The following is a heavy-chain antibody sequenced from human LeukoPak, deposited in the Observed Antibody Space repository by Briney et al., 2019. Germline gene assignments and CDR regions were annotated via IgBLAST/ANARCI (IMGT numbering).Heavy chain of an antibody. CDR3: ARVGGYSGSYFYYFDY. Sequence: ASVKVSCEASDYTFTSYGISWVRQAPGQGLEWMGWISGYNGNTNYAQKLQGRVTMTTDTSTSTAYMELRSLRSDDTAVYYCARVGGYSGSYFYYFDYWGQGTLVTVSS. J-gene: IGHJ4*02. CDR2: ISGYNGNT. D-gene: IGHD1-26*01. CDR1: DYTFTSYG. V-gene: IGHV1-18*01.